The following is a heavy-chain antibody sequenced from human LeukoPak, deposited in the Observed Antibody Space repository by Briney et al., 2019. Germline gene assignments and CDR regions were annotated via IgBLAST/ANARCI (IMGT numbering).Heavy chain of an antibody. CDR2: ISWNSGSI. V-gene: IGHV3-9*01. J-gene: IGHJ4*02. CDR3: AKGGAAGKFPADY. D-gene: IGHD6-13*01. CDR1: GFTFDDYA. Sequence: GKSLRLSFSASGFTFDDYAMPSVPQAPGKGLEWVSGISWNSGSIAYADSVKGRFTIYRDNAKKSLYLEMNRLRAEDTALYYCAKGGAAGKFPADYWGQGTLVTVSS.